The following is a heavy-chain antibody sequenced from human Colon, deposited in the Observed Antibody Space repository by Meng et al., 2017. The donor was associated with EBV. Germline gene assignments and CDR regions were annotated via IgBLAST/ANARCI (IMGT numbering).Heavy chain of an antibody. CDR1: GPSICSNNW. J-gene: IGHJ4*02. Sequence: PLQGSCPGLVQPSGPLALTCVVSGPSICSNNWWNWVRTPPGKGLEWIGEIYHGGNTNYNPSLKSRVTISVDRSNDQFSLSLSSVTAADTAVYYCARGNAYNAPSFDYWGQGTLVTVSS. CDR3: ARGNAYNAPSFDY. V-gene: IGHV4-4*02. D-gene: IGHD5-24*01. CDR2: IYHGGNT.